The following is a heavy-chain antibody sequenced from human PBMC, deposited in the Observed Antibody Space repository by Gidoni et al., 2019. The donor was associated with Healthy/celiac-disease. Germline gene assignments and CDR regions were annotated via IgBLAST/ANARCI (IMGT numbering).Heavy chain of an antibody. CDR2: SRSKAYGGTT. Sequence: EVQLVESGGGLVQPGRSLRLSCTASGFTFGDYAMSWVRQAPGKGLEWVGFSRSKAYGGTTEYAASVKGRFTISRDDSKSIAYLKMNSLKTEDTAVYYCTRGTWGDSYWFDPWGQGTLVTVSS. D-gene: IGHD5-12*01. V-gene: IGHV3-49*04. CDR3: TRGTWGDSYWFDP. J-gene: IGHJ5*02. CDR1: GFTFGDYA.